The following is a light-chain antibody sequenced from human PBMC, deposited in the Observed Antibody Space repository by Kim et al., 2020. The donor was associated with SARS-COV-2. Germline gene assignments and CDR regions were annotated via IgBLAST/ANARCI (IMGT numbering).Light chain of an antibody. CDR2: AAS. CDR1: QSISSH. J-gene: IGKJ3*01. CDR3: QQTYSTPLT. V-gene: IGKV1-39*01. Sequence: DIQMTQSPSSLSASVGDRVTITCRASQSISSHLNWYQQRPGKAPKLLIYAASTLQSAVPSRFSGSGSGTDFTLTISSLQPEDFATYSCQQTYSTPLTFGPGTKLEI.